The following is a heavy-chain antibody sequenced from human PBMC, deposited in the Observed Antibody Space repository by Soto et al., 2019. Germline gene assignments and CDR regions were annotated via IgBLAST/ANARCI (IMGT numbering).Heavy chain of an antibody. J-gene: IGHJ4*02. D-gene: IGHD3-3*01. Sequence: GSLRLSCAASGXSFGSYSLSWVRQAPGKGLELVSTISGSDGKTFYADAVKGRFSISRDTSQNTLYLKMNSLRADDTAIYYCARWSYLDYWGQGTRGTVS. V-gene: IGHV3-23*01. CDR2: ISGSDGKT. CDR3: ARWSYLDY. CDR1: GXSFGSYS.